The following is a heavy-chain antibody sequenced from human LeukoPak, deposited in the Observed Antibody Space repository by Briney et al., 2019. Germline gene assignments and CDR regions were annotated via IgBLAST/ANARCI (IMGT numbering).Heavy chain of an antibody. Sequence: GGSLRLSCAASGFTFSHYGMHWLRQTPGKGLEWVAFIRYDGSHKYYADSVKGRFTISRDISKNTLYLQMNTLRDEDTAVYYCAKDAWIWVTLDYWGQGMLVTVSS. CDR1: GFTFSHYG. CDR2: IRYDGSHK. D-gene: IGHD2-21*02. V-gene: IGHV3-30*02. CDR3: AKDAWIWVTLDY. J-gene: IGHJ4*02.